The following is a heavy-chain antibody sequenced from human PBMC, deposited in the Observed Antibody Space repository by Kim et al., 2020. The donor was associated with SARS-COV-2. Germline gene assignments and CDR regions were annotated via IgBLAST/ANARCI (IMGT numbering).Heavy chain of an antibody. Sequence: DHVKGRFTISRDNAKNTLYLQMNSLRAEDTAVYYCAKDNGKNYDYAFDIWGQGTMVTVSS. D-gene: IGHD3-22*01. CDR3: AKDNGKNYDYAFDI. V-gene: IGHV3-23*01. J-gene: IGHJ3*02.